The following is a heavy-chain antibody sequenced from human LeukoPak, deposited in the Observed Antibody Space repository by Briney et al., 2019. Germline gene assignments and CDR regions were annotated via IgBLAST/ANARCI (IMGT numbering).Heavy chain of an antibody. J-gene: IGHJ5*02. D-gene: IGHD6-13*01. CDR3: ARVAYSSSWYWSNWFDP. CDR1: GFTFSSYA. Sequence: GGPLRLSCAASGFTFSSYAMHWVRQAPGKGLEWVAVISYDGSNKYYADSVKGRFTISRDNAKNSLYLQMNSLRAEDTAVYYCARVAYSSSWYWSNWFDPWGQGTLVTVSS. V-gene: IGHV3-30*07. CDR2: ISYDGSNK.